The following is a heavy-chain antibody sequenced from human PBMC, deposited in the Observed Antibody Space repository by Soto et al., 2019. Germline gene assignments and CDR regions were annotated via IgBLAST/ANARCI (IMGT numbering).Heavy chain of an antibody. CDR3: AKDQEWRGYSYGYPDYYYGMDV. CDR1: GFTFSSYG. CDR2: ISYDGSNK. J-gene: IGHJ6*02. Sequence: GGSLRLSCAASGFTFSSYGMHWVRQAPGKWLEWVAVISYDGSNKYYADSVKGRFTISRDNSKNTLYLQMNSLRAEDTAVYYCAKDQEWRGYSYGYPDYYYGMDVWGQGXTVTVYS. V-gene: IGHV3-30*18. D-gene: IGHD5-18*01.